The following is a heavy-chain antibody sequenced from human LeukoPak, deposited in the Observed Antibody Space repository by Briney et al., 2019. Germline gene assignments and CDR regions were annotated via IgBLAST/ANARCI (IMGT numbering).Heavy chain of an antibody. CDR2: ISYDGSNK. Sequence: GGSLRLSCAASGFTFSSYAMHRVRQAPGKGLEWVAVISYDGSNKYYADSVKGRFTISRDNSKNTLYLQTNSLRAEDTAVYYCARDSSMMATLNYWGQGTLVTVSS. CDR3: ARDSSMMATLNY. V-gene: IGHV3-30-3*01. D-gene: IGHD5-24*01. CDR1: GFTFSSYA. J-gene: IGHJ4*02.